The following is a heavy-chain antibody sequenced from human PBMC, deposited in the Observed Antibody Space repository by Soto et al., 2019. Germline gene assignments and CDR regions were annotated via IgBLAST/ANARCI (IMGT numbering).Heavy chain of an antibody. CDR3: ARGVTMVRGVIHTPYFDY. V-gene: IGHV4-31*03. J-gene: IGHJ4*02. CDR2: IYYSGST. Sequence: QGQLQESGPGLVKPSQTLSLTCTGSGGSISSGGYYWSWIRQHPGKGLEWIGYIYYSGSTYYNPSLKSRVTISVDTSKNQFSLKLSSVTAADTAVSYCARGVTMVRGVIHTPYFDYWGQGTLVTVSS. CDR1: GGSISSGGYY. D-gene: IGHD3-10*01.